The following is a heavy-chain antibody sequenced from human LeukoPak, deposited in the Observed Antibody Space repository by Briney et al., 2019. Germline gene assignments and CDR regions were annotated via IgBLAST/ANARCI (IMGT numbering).Heavy chain of an antibody. D-gene: IGHD5-12*01. J-gene: IGHJ4*02. CDR1: GYTFSGYA. V-gene: IGHV1-3*01. Sequence: ASVKVSCKASGYTFSGYAIHWERQAPGQRFEWMGWINAGNGHTKYSQNFQGRVTITRDSSANIVYMDVSSLTSEDTAVYYCARGIWSATRVDYYLDNWGRGTLVTVSS. CDR2: INAGNGHT. CDR3: ARGIWSATRVDYYLDN.